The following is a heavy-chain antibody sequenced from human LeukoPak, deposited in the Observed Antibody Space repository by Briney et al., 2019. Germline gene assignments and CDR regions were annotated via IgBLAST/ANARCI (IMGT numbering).Heavy chain of an antibody. J-gene: IGHJ4*02. CDR1: GFTFSGYW. Sequence: GGSLRLSCAASGFTFSGYWMHWVRQAPGKGLVWVSRINSDGISTTYAGSVKGRFTISRDNAKNTLYLLMNSLRAEDTAVYYCARVGAAVAVFPYFDYWGQGALVTVSS. D-gene: IGHD6-19*01. CDR2: INSDGIST. V-gene: IGHV3-74*01. CDR3: ARVGAAVAVFPYFDY.